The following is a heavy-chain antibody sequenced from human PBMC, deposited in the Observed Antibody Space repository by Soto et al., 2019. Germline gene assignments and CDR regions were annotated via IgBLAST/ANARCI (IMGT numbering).Heavy chain of an antibody. J-gene: IGHJ4*02. Sequence: QVQLVESGGGVVQPGRSLRLSCAVSGFTFSSYGMNWVRQAPGKGLVWVAAIYYDGSNKYYADSVRGRFTISRDNFKNTLYLHMNSLRAEDTAVYYCARDSKDDSSGYYAGFDYWCQGTLVTVSS. CDR2: IYYDGSNK. CDR1: GFTFSSYG. D-gene: IGHD3-22*01. CDR3: ARDSKDDSSGYYAGFDY. V-gene: IGHV3-33*01.